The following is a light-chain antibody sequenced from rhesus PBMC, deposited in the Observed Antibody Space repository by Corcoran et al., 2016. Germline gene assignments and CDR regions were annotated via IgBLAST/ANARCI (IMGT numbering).Light chain of an antibody. Sequence: DIQMTQSPSSLSASVGDRVTITCRASKGISSFLAWYQQKPGKAPKLLIYTASTLQSGVPSRFSGSGSGTDFTLTISSLQPEDFGTYYCQQHNTYPLTFGGGTKVELK. V-gene: IGKV1-25*01. CDR1: KGISSF. CDR2: TAS. CDR3: QQHNTYPLT. J-gene: IGKJ4*01.